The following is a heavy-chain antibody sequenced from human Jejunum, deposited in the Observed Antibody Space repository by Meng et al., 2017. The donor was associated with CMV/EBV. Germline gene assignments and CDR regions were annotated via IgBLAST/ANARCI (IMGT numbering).Heavy chain of an antibody. J-gene: IGHJ4*02. D-gene: IGHD6-6*01. Sequence: SCAASGFTFSNYWMTWVRQAPGKGLEWVANIKQDGSEKFYVDSVKGRFTISRDNTENSLFLQMNTLRAEDTAVYYCATTSGSSYWGQGALVTVSS. CDR3: ATTSGSSY. V-gene: IGHV3-7*01. CDR2: IKQDGSEK. CDR1: GFTFSNYW.